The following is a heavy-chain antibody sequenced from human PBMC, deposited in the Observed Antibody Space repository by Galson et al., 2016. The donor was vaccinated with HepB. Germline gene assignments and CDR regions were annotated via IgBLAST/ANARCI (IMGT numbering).Heavy chain of an antibody. CDR1: GFTFSSYA. CDR3: AEDSLLPMYYFDY. V-gene: IGHV3-23*01. CDR2: ISGRGGRT. Sequence: SLRLSCAASGFTFSSYAMSWVRQAPGKGLEWVSAISGRGGRTYYADSVKGRFTISRDNSKNTPYLQMNSLRAEDTAVYYCAEDSLLPMYYFDYWGQGTLVTVSS. J-gene: IGHJ4*02.